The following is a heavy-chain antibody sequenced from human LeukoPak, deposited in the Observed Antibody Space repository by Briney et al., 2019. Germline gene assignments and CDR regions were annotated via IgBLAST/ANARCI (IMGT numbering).Heavy chain of an antibody. CDR3: STNCDSSGYYYLD. CDR2: INLNSGGT. D-gene: IGHD3-22*01. J-gene: IGHJ4*02. V-gene: IGHV1-2*02. CDR1: GYTFTGYY. Sequence: GASVKVSCKASGYTFTGYYMHWVRQAPGQGLEWMGWINLNSGGTNYAQKFQGRVTMTGDTSTSTAYMELSSLRSDDTAVYYCSTNCDSSGYYYLDWGEGTLVTVSS.